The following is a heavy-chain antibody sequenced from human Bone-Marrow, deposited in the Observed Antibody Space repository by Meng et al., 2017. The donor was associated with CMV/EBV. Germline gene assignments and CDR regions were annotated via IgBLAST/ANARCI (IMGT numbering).Heavy chain of an antibody. V-gene: IGHV3-30-3*01. CDR2: ISYDGFNE. CDR3: ARDIVVVPAVITVPYYYYGMDV. J-gene: IGHJ6*02. CDR1: KFTFSCHA. D-gene: IGHD2-2*01. Sequence: GESLKISCAASKFTFSCHAMKWVRQAPGKGLEWVTVISYDGFNEYYTDSVKGRFTISRDDSKNTLYLQMNSLRAEDTAVYYCARDIVVVPAVITVPYYYYGMDVWGQGTTVTVSS.